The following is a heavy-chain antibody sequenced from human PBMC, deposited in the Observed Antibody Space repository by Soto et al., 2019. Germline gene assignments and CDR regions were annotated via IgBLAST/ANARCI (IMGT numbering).Heavy chain of an antibody. V-gene: IGHV1-18*01. CDR3: ARSSGTSYIWFDP. Sequence: QVQLVQSGAEVKKPGASVKVSCKASGYTFNSYGISWLRQAPGQGLEWMGWISAYDGKTKYAQKFQGRVTMTTDTSTSTATMEVTSLRSDVTAVYYCARSSGTSYIWFDPWGQGTVVTVSS. CDR2: ISAYDGKT. D-gene: IGHD1-26*01. J-gene: IGHJ5*02. CDR1: GYTFNSYG.